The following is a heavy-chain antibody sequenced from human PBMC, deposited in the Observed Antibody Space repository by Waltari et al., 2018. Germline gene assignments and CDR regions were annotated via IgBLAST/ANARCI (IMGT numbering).Heavy chain of an antibody. D-gene: IGHD6-19*01. CDR3: ARFSGFDY. CDR1: GFTFSRYS. J-gene: IGHJ4*02. V-gene: IGHV3-48*01. Sequence: EVQLVESGGGLVQPGGSLRLSCAASGFTFSRYSMNWVRKAPGKGLQWVSYIRSISSTIYYADCVKSRFTISRDNAKNSLYLQMNSLRAEDTAVYYCARFSGFDYWGQGTLVTVSS. CDR2: IRSISSTI.